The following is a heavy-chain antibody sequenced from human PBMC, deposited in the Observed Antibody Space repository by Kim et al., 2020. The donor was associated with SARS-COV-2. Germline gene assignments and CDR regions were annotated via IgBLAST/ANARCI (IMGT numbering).Heavy chain of an antibody. CDR3: ARVKYYYGSGSYVFDY. V-gene: IGHV4-34*01. Sequence: SETLSLTCAVYGGSFSGYYWSWIRQPPGKGLEWIGEINHSGSTNYNPSLKSRVTISVDTSKNQFSLKLSSVTAADTAVYYCARVKYYYGSGSYVFDYWG. D-gene: IGHD3-10*01. J-gene: IGHJ4*01. CDR2: INHSGST. CDR1: GGSFSGYY.